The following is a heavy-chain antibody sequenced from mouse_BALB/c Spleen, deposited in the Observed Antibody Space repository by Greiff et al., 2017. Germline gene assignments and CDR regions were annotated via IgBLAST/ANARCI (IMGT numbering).Heavy chain of an antibody. CDR3: ARRAPYYYGSLDY. D-gene: IGHD1-1*01. CDR2: INPDSSTI. CDR1: GFDFSRYW. J-gene: IGHJ2*01. V-gene: IGHV4-1*02. Sequence: EVQVVESGGGLVQPGGSLKLSCAASGFDFSRYWMSWVRQAPGKGLEWIGEINPDSSTINYTPSLKDKFIISRDNAKNTLYLQMSKVRSEDTALYYCARRAPYYYGSLDYWGQGTTLTVSS.